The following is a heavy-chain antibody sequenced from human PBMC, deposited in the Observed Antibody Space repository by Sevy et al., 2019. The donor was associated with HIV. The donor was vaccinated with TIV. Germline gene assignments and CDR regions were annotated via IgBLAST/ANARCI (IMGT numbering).Heavy chain of an antibody. CDR2: FDPEDGET. CDR3: ATTHPIKIVGATRGYYYFMDV. V-gene: IGHV1-24*01. CDR1: GYTLSELA. D-gene: IGHD1-26*01. J-gene: IGHJ6*03. Sequence: ASVKVSCKVSGYTLSELAMHWVRQAPGEGLEWMGCFDPEDGETTYAQKFQGRVTLTEDTSTDTAYMELSSLGSDDTAVYYCATTHPIKIVGATRGYYYFMDVWGKGSTVTVSS.